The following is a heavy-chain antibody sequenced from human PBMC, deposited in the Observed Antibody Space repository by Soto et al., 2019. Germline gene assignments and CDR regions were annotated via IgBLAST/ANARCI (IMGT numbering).Heavy chain of an antibody. CDR1: GFTFSSYP. V-gene: IGHV3-23*01. CDR3: AKDLRDCTTGVCYDAFDI. D-gene: IGHD2-8*01. J-gene: IGHJ3*02. Sequence: PGPSLRLSWAASGFTFSSYPMSWVRQAAVKGLEWVSAISGSGGSTYYADSVKGRLTISRDNFKNTLYLQMNSLRAEDTAVCYCAKDLRDCTTGVCYDAFDIWGQGTRFTVAS. CDR2: ISGSGGST.